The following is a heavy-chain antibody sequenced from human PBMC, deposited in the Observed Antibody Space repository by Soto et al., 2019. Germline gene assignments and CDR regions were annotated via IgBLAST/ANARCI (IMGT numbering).Heavy chain of an antibody. J-gene: IGHJ4*02. V-gene: IGHV1-46*01. Sequence: ASVKVSCKASGYSFTSYFMHWLRQAPGQGLEWMGIVNPSGGSTTYAQRFQGRVTMTRDTSTSTVYMELSSLTSEDTAVYYCARDGVPFYFDSWGQGTLVTVSS. CDR3: ARDGVPFYFDS. D-gene: IGHD3-10*01. CDR2: VNPSGGST. CDR1: GYSFTSYF.